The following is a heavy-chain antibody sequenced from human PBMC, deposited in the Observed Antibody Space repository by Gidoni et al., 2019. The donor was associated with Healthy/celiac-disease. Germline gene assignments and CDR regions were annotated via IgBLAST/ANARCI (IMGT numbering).Heavy chain of an antibody. CDR2: ISSSSSYI. D-gene: IGHD6-6*01. Sequence: VQLVESGGGLVKPGGSLRLCCAASGFTFSSYSMNWVRQAPGKGLEWVSSISSSSSYIYYADSVKGRFTISRDNAKNSLYLQMNSLRAEDTAVYYCARDQDKQLVRYYYYGMDVWGQGTTVTVSS. V-gene: IGHV3-21*01. CDR1: GFTFSSYS. J-gene: IGHJ6*02. CDR3: ARDQDKQLVRYYYYGMDV.